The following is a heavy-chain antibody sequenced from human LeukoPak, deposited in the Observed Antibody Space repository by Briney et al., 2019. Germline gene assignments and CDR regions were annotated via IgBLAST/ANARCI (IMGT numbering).Heavy chain of an antibody. CDR1: GFTLSSYE. CDR3: ARGDDSSGYYFY. D-gene: IGHD3-22*01. CDR2: ISSSGSTI. Sequence: GGSLRLSCAASGFTLSSYEMNWVRQAPGKGLEWVSYISSSGSTIYYADSVKGRFTISRDNAKNLLYLQMNSLRAEDTAVYYCARGDDSSGYYFYWGQGTLVTVSS. J-gene: IGHJ4*02. V-gene: IGHV3-48*03.